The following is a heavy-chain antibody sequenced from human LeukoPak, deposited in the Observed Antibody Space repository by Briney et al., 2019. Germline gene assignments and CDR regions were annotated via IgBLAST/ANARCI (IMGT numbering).Heavy chain of an antibody. CDR2: IRGKALGWTT. CDR3: STDFWRLGFDY. CDR1: GFTFADYG. J-gene: IGHJ4*02. D-gene: IGHD3-3*01. Sequence: GGSLRLSCIGSGFTFADYGLSWFRQAPGKGLEWVGFIRGKALGWTTEYAASVKGRFSMSRGDSKNIAYLQMDNLKTEDTAVYYCSTDFWRLGFDYWGQGTLVTVSS. V-gene: IGHV3-49*03.